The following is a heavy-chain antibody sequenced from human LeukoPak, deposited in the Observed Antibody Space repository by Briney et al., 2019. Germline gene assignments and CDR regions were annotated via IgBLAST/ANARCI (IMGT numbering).Heavy chain of an antibody. D-gene: IGHD6-13*01. CDR1: GFTFSSYS. V-gene: IGHV3-21*01. Sequence: GGSLRLSCAASGFTFSSYSMNWVRQAPGKGLEWVSSISSSSSYIYYADSVKGRFTISRDNAKNSLYQQMNSLRAEDTAVYYCARSFLSIAAAATDYWGQGTLVTVSS. J-gene: IGHJ4*02. CDR3: ARSFLSIAAAATDY. CDR2: ISSSSSYI.